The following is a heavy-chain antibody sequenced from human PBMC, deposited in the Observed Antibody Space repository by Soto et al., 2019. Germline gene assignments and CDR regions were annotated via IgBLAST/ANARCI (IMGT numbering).Heavy chain of an antibody. V-gene: IGHV1-18*01. Sequence: QVQLVQSGAEVKKPGASVKVSCKASGYTFTSYGISWVRQAPGQGLEWMGWISAYNGNTNYAQKLQGRVTMTTDTSTSTAYMELRSLRSGDTAVYYCARDGEEQYYYYYGMDVWGQGTTVTVSS. D-gene: IGHD2-21*01. CDR2: ISAYNGNT. CDR3: ARDGEEQYYYYYGMDV. CDR1: GYTFTSYG. J-gene: IGHJ6*02.